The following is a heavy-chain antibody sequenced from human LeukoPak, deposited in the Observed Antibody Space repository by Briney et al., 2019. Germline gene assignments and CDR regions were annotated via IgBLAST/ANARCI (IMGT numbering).Heavy chain of an antibody. D-gene: IGHD1-1*01. Sequence: AGGSLRLSCAASGFTLSSYGMQWVRQAPGKGLEWVADNWYDGGNKRYADSVKGRFTISRDNSKNTLYLQMDSLRAEDTAVYYWARVAYTWIDDYWGQGTLVTVSS. CDR2: NWYDGGNK. J-gene: IGHJ4*02. CDR3: ARVAYTWIDDY. V-gene: IGHV3-33*01. CDR1: GFTLSSYG.